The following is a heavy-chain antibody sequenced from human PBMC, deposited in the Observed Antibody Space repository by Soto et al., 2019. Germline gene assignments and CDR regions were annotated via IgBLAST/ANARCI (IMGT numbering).Heavy chain of an antibody. Sequence: QVQLVQSGAEVKKPGSSVKVSCKASGGTFSSYGVTWVRQAPGQGLEWVGEINSFSETTNYAQRFQGRVTITADESTNTAYMELISLRSEDTAVYYCVRPGLKRGSSWFDPWGQGTLVIVSS. V-gene: IGHV1-69*01. CDR1: GGTFSSYG. J-gene: IGHJ5*02. D-gene: IGHD3-16*01. CDR2: INSFSETT. CDR3: VRPGLKRGSSWFDP.